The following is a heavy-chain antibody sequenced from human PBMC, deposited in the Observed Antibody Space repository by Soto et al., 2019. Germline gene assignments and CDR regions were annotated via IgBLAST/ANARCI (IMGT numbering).Heavy chain of an antibody. V-gene: IGHV2-26*01. CDR1: GFSLSNARMG. CDR2: IFSNDEK. D-gene: IGHD3-10*01. Sequence: QVTLKESGPVLVKPTETLTLTCTVSGFSLSNARMGVSWIRQPPGKALEWLAHIFSNDEKSYSTSLKSRLTISKDTSKSQVVLTMTNMDPVDTATYYCARATYYYGSGSYYNGGHWFDPWGQGTLVTVSS. J-gene: IGHJ5*02. CDR3: ARATYYYGSGSYYNGGHWFDP.